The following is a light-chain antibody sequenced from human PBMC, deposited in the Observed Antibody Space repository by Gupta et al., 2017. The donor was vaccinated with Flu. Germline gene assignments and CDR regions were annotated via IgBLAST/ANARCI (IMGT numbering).Light chain of an antibody. CDR1: SSDVGAYTY. CDR2: DVN. J-gene: IGLJ3*02. V-gene: IGLV2-11*01. Sequence: QSALTQPRSVSGSPGQSVTISCTGSSSDVGAYTYVSWYQQHTGKAPRLILYDVNKRPSGVPDRFPASKSGITASLTISGLQPEDEADYHCSSYAGSNTWVFGGGTKLTVL. CDR3: SSYAGSNTWV.